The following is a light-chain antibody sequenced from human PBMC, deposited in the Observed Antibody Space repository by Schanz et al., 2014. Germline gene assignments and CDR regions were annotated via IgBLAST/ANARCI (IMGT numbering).Light chain of an antibody. CDR2: GAS. J-gene: IGKJ1*01. V-gene: IGKV3-15*01. Sequence: ETVMTQSPATLSVSPGDRATLSCRASESVNVNLAWYQQKPGQAPRLLIYGASTRATAFPARFSGSGSGTEFTLTISSLQPEDVVTYYCQKYDRAPWTFGQGTRVEIK. CDR3: QKYDRAPWT. CDR1: ESVNVN.